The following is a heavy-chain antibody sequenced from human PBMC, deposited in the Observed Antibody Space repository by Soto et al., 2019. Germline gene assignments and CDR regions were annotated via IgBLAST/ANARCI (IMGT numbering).Heavy chain of an antibody. J-gene: IGHJ6*02. Sequence: ASVKVSCKASGYTFTSYGISWVRQAPGQGLEWMGWISAYNGNTNYAQKLQGRVTMTTDTSTSTAYMELRSLRSDDTAVYYCARGIAVAGTLYSYYGMDVWGQGTTVTVSS. CDR1: GYTFTSYG. CDR3: ARGIAVAGTLYSYYGMDV. V-gene: IGHV1-18*01. D-gene: IGHD6-19*01. CDR2: ISAYNGNT.